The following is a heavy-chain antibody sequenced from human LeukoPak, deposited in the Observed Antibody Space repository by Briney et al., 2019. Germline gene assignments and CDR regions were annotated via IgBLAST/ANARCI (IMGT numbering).Heavy chain of an antibody. J-gene: IGHJ3*02. CDR1: GLTFSNYA. CDR2: ISSSGNYI. D-gene: IGHD3-10*01. V-gene: IGHV3-48*03. Sequence: PRGSLRLSCAASGLTFSNYAMNWVRQAPGKGLEWVSYISSSGNYIYYADSVKGRFTISRDDAKNSLYLQMNSLRAEDTALYYCARDHPLLWFGELSHGDAFDIWGQGTMVTVSS. CDR3: ARDHPLLWFGELSHGDAFDI.